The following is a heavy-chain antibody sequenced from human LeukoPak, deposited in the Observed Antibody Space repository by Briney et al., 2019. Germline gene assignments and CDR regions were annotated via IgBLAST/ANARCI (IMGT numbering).Heavy chain of an antibody. CDR2: IYYSGST. CDR1: GGSISSYY. CDR3: ARGNYWFDP. Sequence: SETLSLTCTVSGGSISSYYWSWIQQPPGKGLEWIGYIYYSGSTNYNPSLKSRVTISVDTSKNQFSLKLSSVTAADTAVYYCARGNYWFDPWGQGTLVTVSS. J-gene: IGHJ5*02. V-gene: IGHV4-59*01.